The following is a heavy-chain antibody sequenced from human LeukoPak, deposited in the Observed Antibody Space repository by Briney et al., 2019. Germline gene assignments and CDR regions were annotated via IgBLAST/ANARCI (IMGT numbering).Heavy chain of an antibody. CDR2: ISYDGSNK. V-gene: IGHV3-30-3*01. D-gene: IGHD1-1*01. CDR1: GFTFSSYA. J-gene: IGHJ6*02. CDR3: ARYDARYGMDV. Sequence: GRSLRLSCAASGFTFSSYAMHWVRHAPGKGLEWVAVISYDGSNKYYADSVKGRFTISRDNSKNTLYLQMNSLRAEDTAVYYCARYDARYGMDVWGQGTTVTVSS.